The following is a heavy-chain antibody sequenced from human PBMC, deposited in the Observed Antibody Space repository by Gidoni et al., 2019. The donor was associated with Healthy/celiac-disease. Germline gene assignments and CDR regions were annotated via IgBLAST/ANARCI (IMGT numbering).Heavy chain of an antibody. CDR3: AKGIDSSGSDY. D-gene: IGHD3-22*01. J-gene: IGHJ4*02. CDR1: GFTFSSYG. V-gene: IGHV3-30*18. Sequence: QVQLVESGGGVVQTGRSLRLSCADSGFTFSSYGMHWVRQAPGKGLEWVAVISYDGSNKYYADSVKGRFTISRDNSKNTLYLQMNSLRAEDTAVYYCAKGIDSSGSDYWGQGTLVTVSS. CDR2: ISYDGSNK.